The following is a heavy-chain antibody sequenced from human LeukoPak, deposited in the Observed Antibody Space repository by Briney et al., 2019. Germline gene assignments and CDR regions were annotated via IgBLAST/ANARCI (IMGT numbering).Heavy chain of an antibody. V-gene: IGHV1-2*04. CDR3: ARAGDYYGSGSSNDAFDI. D-gene: IGHD3-10*01. J-gene: IGHJ3*02. Sequence: SVKVSCKASGYTFTGYYMHWVRQAPGQGLEWMGWINPNSGGTNYAQKFQGWVTMTRDTSISTAYMELSRLRSDDTAVYYCARAGDYYGSGSSNDAFDIWGQGTMVTVSS. CDR1: GYTFTGYY. CDR2: INPNSGGT.